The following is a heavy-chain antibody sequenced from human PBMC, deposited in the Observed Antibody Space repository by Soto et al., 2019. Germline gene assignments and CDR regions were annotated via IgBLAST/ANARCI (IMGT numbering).Heavy chain of an antibody. CDR1: GYTFTGYY. CDR2: INPNSGGT. D-gene: IGHD5-18*01. Sequence: GASVKVSCKASGYTFTGYYMHWVRQAPGQGLEWMGWINPNSGGTNYAQKFQGRVTMTRDTSISTAYMELSRLRSDDTAVYYCATSGYSYGYYYYYGMDVWGQGTTVTVSS. V-gene: IGHV1-2*02. CDR3: ATSGYSYGYYYYYGMDV. J-gene: IGHJ6*02.